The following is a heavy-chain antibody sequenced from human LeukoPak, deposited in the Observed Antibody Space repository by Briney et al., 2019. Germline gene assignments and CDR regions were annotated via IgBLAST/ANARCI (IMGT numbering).Heavy chain of an antibody. CDR3: AKVRSYQLPIDY. V-gene: IGHV3-30*02. CDR1: GFTFSSYA. CDR2: IRYDGSNK. Sequence: GGSLRLSCAASGFTFSSYAMHWVRQAPGKGLEWVAFIRYDGSNKYYADSVKGRFTISRDNSKNTPYLQMNSLRAEDTAVYYCAKVRSYQLPIDYWGQGTLVTVSS. J-gene: IGHJ4*02. D-gene: IGHD2-2*01.